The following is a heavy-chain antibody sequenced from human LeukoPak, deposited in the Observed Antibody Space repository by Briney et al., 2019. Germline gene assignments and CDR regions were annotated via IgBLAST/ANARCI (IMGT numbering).Heavy chain of an antibody. CDR2: IYYSGRT. CDR1: GASISSSY. J-gene: IGHJ6*02. Sequence: PSETLSLTCTVSGASISSSYWSWIRRPPGKGLEWIGYIYYSGRTNYNPSLKRRVTISVDTSKNQFSLKLSSVTAADTAVYYCARVGVGTTMDVWGQGTTVSVSS. CDR3: ARVGVGTTMDV. V-gene: IGHV4-59*01. D-gene: IGHD2-21*02.